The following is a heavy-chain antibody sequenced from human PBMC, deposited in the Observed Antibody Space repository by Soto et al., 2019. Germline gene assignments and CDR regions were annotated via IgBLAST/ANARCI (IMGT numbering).Heavy chain of an antibody. CDR3: ARVWGYRYGLASDI. D-gene: IGHD5-18*01. CDR2: IYHSGST. J-gene: IGHJ3*02. V-gene: IGHV4-30-2*01. Sequence: QLQLQESGSGLVKPSQTLSLTCAVSGGSISSGGDSWSWIRQPPGKGLEWIGYIYHSGSTYYNPPLKSRVTISVDRSKSQFSLKLSSVTAADTAVYYCARVWGYRYGLASDIWGQGTMVTFSS. CDR1: GGSISSGGDS.